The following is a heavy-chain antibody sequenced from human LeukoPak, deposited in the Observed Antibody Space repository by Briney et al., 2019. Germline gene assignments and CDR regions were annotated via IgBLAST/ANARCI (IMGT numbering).Heavy chain of an antibody. CDR2: IYHSGST. V-gene: IGHV4-39*07. Sequence: SETLSLTCTVSGGTISSSSYYWGWIRQPPGKGLEWIGSIYHSGSTNYNPSLKSRVTISVDKSKNQFSLKLSSVTAADTAVYYCARDKAAAGIGYWGQGTLVTVSS. J-gene: IGHJ4*02. CDR3: ARDKAAAGIGY. CDR1: GGTISSSSYY. D-gene: IGHD6-13*01.